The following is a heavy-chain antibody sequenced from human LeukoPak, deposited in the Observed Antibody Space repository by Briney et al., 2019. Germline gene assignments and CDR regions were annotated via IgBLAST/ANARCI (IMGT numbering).Heavy chain of an antibody. CDR1: RYTFTGYY. CDR2: INPNSGGT. Sequence: EASVKVSCKASRYTFTGYYMHWVRQAPGQGLEWMGWINPNSGGTNYAQKFQGRVTMTRDTSISTAYMELSRLRSDDTAVYYCARDRDTIFGVVIKILDYWGQGTLVTVSS. V-gene: IGHV1-2*02. D-gene: IGHD3-3*01. J-gene: IGHJ4*02. CDR3: ARDRDTIFGVVIKILDY.